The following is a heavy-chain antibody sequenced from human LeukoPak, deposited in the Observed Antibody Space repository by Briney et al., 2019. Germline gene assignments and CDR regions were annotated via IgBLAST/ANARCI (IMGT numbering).Heavy chain of an antibody. CDR1: GGSFSGYY. V-gene: IGHV4-34*01. Sequence: SETLSLTCAVYGGSFSGYYWSWIRQPPGKGLEWIGEINHSGSTNYNPSLKSRVTISVDTSKNQFSLKLSSVTAADTAVYYCARAEYSSSENWFDPWGQGTLVTVSS. CDR2: INHSGST. CDR3: ARAEYSSSENWFDP. D-gene: IGHD6-6*01. J-gene: IGHJ5*02.